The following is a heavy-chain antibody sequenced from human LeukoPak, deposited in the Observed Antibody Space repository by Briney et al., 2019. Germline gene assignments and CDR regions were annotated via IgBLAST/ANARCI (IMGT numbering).Heavy chain of an antibody. CDR1: GYTFTSYG. D-gene: IGHD3-16*01. CDR3: ARSLLTGNWFDP. Sequence: VASVKVSCKASGYTFTSYGISWVRQAPGQGLEWMGWISAYNGNTNCAQKLQGRVTMTTDTSTSTAYMELRSLRSDDTAVYYCARSLLTGNWFDPWGQGTLVTVSS. CDR2: ISAYNGNT. V-gene: IGHV1-18*01. J-gene: IGHJ5*02.